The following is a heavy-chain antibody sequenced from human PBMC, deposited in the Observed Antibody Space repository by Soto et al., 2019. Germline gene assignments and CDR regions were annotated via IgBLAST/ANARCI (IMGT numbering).Heavy chain of an antibody. CDR1: GYSFPRYW. CDR2: IYPGDCDT. V-gene: IGHV5-51*01. D-gene: IGHD3-22*01. Sequence: GASLKISCKGSGYSFPRYWIAGVRQMPGKGLEWVGIIYPGDCDTRYSPSFQGRVAISADKSISTAYLQWSSLKASDTAMYYCARVDDYDSSGYYTLMDVWGQGTTVTVSS. J-gene: IGHJ6*02. CDR3: ARVDDYDSSGYYTLMDV.